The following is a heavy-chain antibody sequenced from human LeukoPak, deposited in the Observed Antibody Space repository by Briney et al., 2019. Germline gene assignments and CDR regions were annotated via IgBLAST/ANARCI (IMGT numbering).Heavy chain of an antibody. CDR1: GFTFSSYS. V-gene: IGHV3-21*04. CDR2: ISSSSSYI. D-gene: IGHD3-22*01. Sequence: PGGSLRLSCAASGFTFSSYSMNWVRQAPGKGLEWVSSISSSSSYIYYADSVKGRFTISRDNAKNSLYLQMNSLRAEDTAVFYCAKGQGTNYFDSTGYYKPDYWGQGTLVTVSS. J-gene: IGHJ4*02. CDR3: AKGQGTNYFDSTGYYKPDY.